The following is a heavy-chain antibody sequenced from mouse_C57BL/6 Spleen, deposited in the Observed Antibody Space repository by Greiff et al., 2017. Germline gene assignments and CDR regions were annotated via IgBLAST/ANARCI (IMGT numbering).Heavy chain of an antibody. CDR3: ARTTTVVEWYFDV. Sequence: VQLQQPGAELVMPGASVKLSCKASGYTFTSYWMHWVKQRPGQGLEWIGEIDPSDSYTNYNQKFKGKSTLTVDKSSSTAYMQLSSLTSEDSAVYYCARTTTVVEWYFDVWGTGTTVTVSS. V-gene: IGHV1-69*01. J-gene: IGHJ1*03. CDR2: IDPSDSYT. CDR1: GYTFTSYW. D-gene: IGHD1-1*01.